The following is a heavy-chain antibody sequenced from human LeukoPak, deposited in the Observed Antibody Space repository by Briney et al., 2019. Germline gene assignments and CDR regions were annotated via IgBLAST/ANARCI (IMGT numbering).Heavy chain of an antibody. CDR1: GFTFKRYP. Sequence: GGSLRLSCAASGFTFKRYPMHGVRQAPGKGLEYVSAITSNGGSTYYANSVKGRFIISRDNSKNTLYLKLGSLRADDMAIYNFATASASQYAEFLKQWGQGTLVTVSS. J-gene: IGHJ1*01. CDR3: ATASASQYAEFLKQ. V-gene: IGHV3-64*01. CDR2: ITSNGGST. D-gene: IGHD1-26*01.